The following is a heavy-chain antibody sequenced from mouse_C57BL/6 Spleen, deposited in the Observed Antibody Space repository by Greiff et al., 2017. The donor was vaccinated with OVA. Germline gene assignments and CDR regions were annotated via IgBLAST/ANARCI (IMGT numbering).Heavy chain of an antibody. J-gene: IGHJ1*03. V-gene: IGHV3-8*01. CDR1: GYSITSDY. CDR3: ARLDYGSSAGGWYFDV. D-gene: IGHD1-1*01. Sequence: EVMLVESGPGLAKPSQTLSLTCSVTGYSITSDYWNWIRKFPGNKLEYMGYISYSGSTYYNPSLKSRISITRDTSKNQYYLQLNSVTTEDTATYYCARLDYGSSAGGWYFDVWGTGTTVTVSS. CDR2: ISYSGST.